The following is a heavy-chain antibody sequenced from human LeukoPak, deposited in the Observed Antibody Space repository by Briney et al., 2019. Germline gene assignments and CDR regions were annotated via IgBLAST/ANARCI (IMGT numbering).Heavy chain of an antibody. Sequence: PGGSLRLSCAASGFTFSSYGMSGVRQAPGKGVEWGSYISSSGSTIYYADSVKGRFTISRDNAKNSLYLQMNSMRAEDTAVYYCASFVGIQLGQRVDYWGQGTLVTVSS. D-gene: IGHD5-18*01. J-gene: IGHJ4*02. CDR3: ASFVGIQLGQRVDY. CDR2: ISSSGSTI. V-gene: IGHV3-48*04. CDR1: GFTFSSYG.